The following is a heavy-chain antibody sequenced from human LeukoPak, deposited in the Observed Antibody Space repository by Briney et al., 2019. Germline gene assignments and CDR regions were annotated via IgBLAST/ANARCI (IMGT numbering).Heavy chain of an antibody. CDR2: INDSGST. CDR3: ARGGSVQLWFAY. D-gene: IGHD5-18*01. V-gene: IGHV4-34*01. CDR1: GASFIGYY. Sequence: SETLSLTCTVYGASFIGYYWSWLRQPPGRGLEWIGEINDSGSTNYNPSLKRRVTISVDTSKNQFSLKLSSVTAADTAVYYCARGGSVQLWFAYWGQGTVVTVSS. J-gene: IGHJ4*02.